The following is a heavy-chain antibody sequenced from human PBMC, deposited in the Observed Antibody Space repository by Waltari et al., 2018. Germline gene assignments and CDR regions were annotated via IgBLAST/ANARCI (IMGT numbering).Heavy chain of an antibody. CDR2: IYPGDSDT. V-gene: IGHV5-51*01. CDR3: ARHLSYGSGSEGDY. J-gene: IGHJ4*02. CDR1: GYSFTSHW. D-gene: IGHD3-10*01. Sequence: EVQLVQSGAEVKKPGVSLKISCQGSGYSFTSHWIGRVRQRPGKGLELMVIIYPGDSDTRYSPSFQGQVTISADKSISTAYLQGSSLKASDTAMYYCARHLSYGSGSEGDYWGQGTLVTVSS.